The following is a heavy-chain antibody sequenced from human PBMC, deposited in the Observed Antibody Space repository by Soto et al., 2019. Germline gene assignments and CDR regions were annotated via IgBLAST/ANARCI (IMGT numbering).Heavy chain of an antibody. V-gene: IGHV5-10-1*01. CDR3: ARDYYDFWSGYHVPPPIDY. CDR1: GYSFTTYW. CDR2: IDPTDSYT. D-gene: IGHD3-3*01. J-gene: IGHJ4*02. Sequence: PGESLKISCQASGYSFTTYWISWVRQMPGKGLECMGRIDPTDSYTDYGPSFEGHVTMSVDTSTSTAYMDLRSLRSDDTAVYYCARDYYDFWSGYHVPPPIDYWGQGTLVTVPS.